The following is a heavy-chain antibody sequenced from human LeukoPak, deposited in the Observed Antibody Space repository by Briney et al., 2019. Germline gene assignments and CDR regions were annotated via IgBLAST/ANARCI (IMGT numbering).Heavy chain of an antibody. D-gene: IGHD6-13*01. CDR3: ARKTRAISAPDY. Sequence: ASVKVPCKASGYTFTGYYMHWVRQAPGQGLEWMGWINPNSGATHYSQKFQGRVTLTRDTSISTAYMELSSLRSDDTAIYYCARKTRAISAPDYWGQGTLVTVSS. V-gene: IGHV1-2*02. CDR2: INPNSGAT. CDR1: GYTFTGYY. J-gene: IGHJ4*02.